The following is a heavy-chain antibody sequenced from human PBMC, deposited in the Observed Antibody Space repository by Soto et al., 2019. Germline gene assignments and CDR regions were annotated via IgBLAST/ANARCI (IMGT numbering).Heavy chain of an antibody. CDR2: IKSRPDGGTI. Sequence: EVQLVESGGGLVKPGGSLRVSCAASGFTFREAWMNWVRQAPGKGLEWVGRIKSRPDGGTIEYATPVKGRFIISRDDSKNTLYLQMDSLKTEDTAVYDGWGAAYWGQGTLVTVSS. V-gene: IGHV3-15*07. J-gene: IGHJ4*02. CDR1: GFTFREAW. D-gene: IGHD3-10*01. CDR3: WGAAY.